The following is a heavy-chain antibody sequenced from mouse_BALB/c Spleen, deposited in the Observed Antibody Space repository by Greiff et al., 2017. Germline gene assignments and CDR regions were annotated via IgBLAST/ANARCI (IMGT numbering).Heavy chain of an antibody. D-gene: IGHD2-10*02. Sequence: DVKLVESGGGLVQPGESLKLSCESNEYEFPSHDMSWVRKTPEKRLELVAAINSDGGSTYYPDTMERRFIISRDNTKKTLYLQMSSLRSEDTAMYYCARERAYGKTGAMDYWGQGTSVTVSS. J-gene: IGHJ4*01. V-gene: IGHV5-2*03. CDR3: ARERAYGKTGAMDY. CDR1: EYEFPSHD. CDR2: INSDGGST.